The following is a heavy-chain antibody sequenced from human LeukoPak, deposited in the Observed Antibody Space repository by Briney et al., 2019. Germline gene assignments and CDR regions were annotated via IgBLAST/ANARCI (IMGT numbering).Heavy chain of an antibody. D-gene: IGHD1-7*01. J-gene: IGHJ4*02. V-gene: IGHV3-23*01. CDR1: GFTFSNAW. Sequence: GGSLRLSCAASGFTFSNAWMSWVRQAPGKGLEWVSTISGRTGTTHYADSVKGRFTISRDNSKNTLYLQMNSLRAEDTAVYYCLTVRKYLRVGWNSNFDYWGQGALVTVSS. CDR3: LTVRKYLRVGWNSNFDY. CDR2: ISGRTGTT.